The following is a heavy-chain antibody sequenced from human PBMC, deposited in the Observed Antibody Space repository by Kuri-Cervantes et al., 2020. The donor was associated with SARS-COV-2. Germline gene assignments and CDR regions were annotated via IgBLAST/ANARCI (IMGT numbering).Heavy chain of an antibody. CDR1: GFTFSSYW. CDR2: INSDGSST. D-gene: IGHD3-3*01. V-gene: IGHV3-74*01. Sequence: GGSLRLSCAASGFTFSSYWMHWVRQAPGKGLVWVSRINSDGSSTSYADSVKGRFTISRDNAKNTLYLQMNSLRAEDTAVYYCARTYYDFWSGYYTPLVHYYYGMDVWGQGTTVTVSS. J-gene: IGHJ6*02. CDR3: ARTYYDFWSGYYTPLVHYYYGMDV.